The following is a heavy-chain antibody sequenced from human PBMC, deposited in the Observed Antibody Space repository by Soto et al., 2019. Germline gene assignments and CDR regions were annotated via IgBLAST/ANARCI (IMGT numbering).Heavy chain of an antibody. V-gene: IGHV3-64*01. Sequence: EVQLVESGGDLVQPGGSLRLSCAASGFTFSNYAMHWVRQAPGKGLEYVSAIGSNGGSTYYANSVKGRFTISRDNSKNTLYLQMGSLRAEDMAVYYCARVRNYYYYMDVWGKGTTVTVPS. CDR3: ARVRNYYYYMDV. CDR2: IGSNGGST. J-gene: IGHJ6*03. CDR1: GFTFSNYA.